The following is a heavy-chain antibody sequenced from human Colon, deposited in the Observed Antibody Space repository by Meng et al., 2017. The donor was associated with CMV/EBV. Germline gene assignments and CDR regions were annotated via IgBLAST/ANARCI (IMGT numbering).Heavy chain of an antibody. V-gene: IGHV3-20*03. D-gene: IGHD2-21*01. Sequence: FTFDDYGMSWVRQAPGKGLEWVSGISWNGGSTGYADSVKGRFTISRDNAKNSLYLQMNSLRAEDTALYYCAREAYCGGDCSPYYFDYWGQGTLVTVSS. CDR3: AREAYCGGDCSPYYFDY. J-gene: IGHJ4*02. CDR1: FTFDDYG. CDR2: ISWNGGST.